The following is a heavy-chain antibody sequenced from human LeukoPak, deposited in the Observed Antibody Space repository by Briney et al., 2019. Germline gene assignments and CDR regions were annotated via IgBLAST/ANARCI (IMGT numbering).Heavy chain of an antibody. CDR3: VGGDY. J-gene: IGHJ4*02. V-gene: IGHV3-7*01. CDR1: GLTFSIHW. Sequence: SGGSLRLSCAASGLTFSIHWMNWVRQAPGKGLECAANINQDGSDKYYVDSVKGRFTISRDNTKNSLYLQMNSLRAEDTAVYYCVGGDYWGQGTLVTVSS. CDR2: INQDGSDK.